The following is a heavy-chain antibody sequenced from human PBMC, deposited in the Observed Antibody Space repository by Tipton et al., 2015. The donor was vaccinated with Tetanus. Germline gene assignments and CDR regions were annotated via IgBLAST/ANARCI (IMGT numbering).Heavy chain of an antibody. CDR1: GFTFSDCA. CDR3: TRDAGSYNWLDP. V-gene: IGHV3-73*01. CDR2: ISTKSAGYAT. Sequence: AVSGFTFSDCAIHWARQASGKGLEWIARISTKSAGYATSYSESVRGRFTVSRDDSTNTAFLEMKSLRNEDTAVYLCTRDAGSYNWLDPWGQGTLVTVSS. J-gene: IGHJ5*02. D-gene: IGHD3-10*01.